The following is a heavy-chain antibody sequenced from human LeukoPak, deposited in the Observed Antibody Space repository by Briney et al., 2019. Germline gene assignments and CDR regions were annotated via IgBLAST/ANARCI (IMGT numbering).Heavy chain of an antibody. CDR2: IYYSGST. CDR1: GDSVSSGGYY. D-gene: IGHD2-21*02. V-gene: IGHV4-61*08. J-gene: IGHJ4*02. CDR3: ARARRDEYYFDY. Sequence: SETLSLTCTVSGDSVSSGGYYWSWIRQPPGKGLEWIGYIYYSGSTNYNPSLKSRVTISVDTSKNQFSLKLNSVTAADTAVYYCARARRDEYYFDYWGQGTLVTVS.